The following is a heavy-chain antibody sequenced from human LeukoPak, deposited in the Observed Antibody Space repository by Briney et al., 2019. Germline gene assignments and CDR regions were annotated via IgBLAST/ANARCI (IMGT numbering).Heavy chain of an antibody. J-gene: IGHJ4*02. CDR2: ISGSGGST. CDR3: AKGTLDIVVVPAAPKVYYFDY. Sequence: GGSLRLSCAASGFTFSSYAMSWVRQAPGKGLEWVSAISGSGGSTYYADSVKGRFTISRDNSKNTLYLQMNSLRAEDTAVYDCAKGTLDIVVVPAAPKVYYFDYWGRGTLVTVSS. CDR1: GFTFSSYA. V-gene: IGHV3-23*01. D-gene: IGHD2-2*01.